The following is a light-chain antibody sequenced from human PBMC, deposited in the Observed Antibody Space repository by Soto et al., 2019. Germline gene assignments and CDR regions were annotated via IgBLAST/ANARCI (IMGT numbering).Light chain of an antibody. CDR1: SSDVGGYNY. CDR2: EVT. J-gene: IGLJ1*01. CDR3: SSYAGSNTFV. V-gene: IGLV2-8*01. Sequence: QSVLTQPPSASGSPGQSVTISCTGASSDVGGYNYVSWFRQHPGKAPKLLIYEVTNRPSGVPDRFSGSKSDNTASLTVSGLQAEDEADYYCSSYAGSNTFVFGTGTKLTVL.